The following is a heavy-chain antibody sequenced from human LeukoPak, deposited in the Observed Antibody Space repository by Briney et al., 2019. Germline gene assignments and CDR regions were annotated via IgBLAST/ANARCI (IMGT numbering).Heavy chain of an antibody. J-gene: IGHJ4*02. Sequence: SETLSLTCNISGGFISRYYWSWIRQPPGKGLEWIGYVYFTGSTNYNPSLKSRVTISVDTSKNQFSLKLSSVTAADTAVYYCAREAKYYYEPWGQGTLVTVSS. CDR2: VYFTGST. CDR1: GGFISRYY. V-gene: IGHV4-59*12. CDR3: AREAKYYYEP. D-gene: IGHD3-22*01.